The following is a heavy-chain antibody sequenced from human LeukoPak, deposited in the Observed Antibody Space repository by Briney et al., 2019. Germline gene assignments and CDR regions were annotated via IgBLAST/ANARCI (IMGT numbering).Heavy chain of an antibody. D-gene: IGHD4-11*01. J-gene: IGHJ5*02. V-gene: IGHV3-21*01. Sequence: GESLKISCAVSGFTFSSYTMNWVRQAPGKGLEWVSSITSSSTYIYYADSVKGRFTISRDNAKNSLYLQMNSLRAEDTAMYYCARARTVTLTCWFDRRGQGTLVTVSS. CDR3: ARARTVTLTCWFDR. CDR2: ITSSSTYI. CDR1: GFTFSSYT.